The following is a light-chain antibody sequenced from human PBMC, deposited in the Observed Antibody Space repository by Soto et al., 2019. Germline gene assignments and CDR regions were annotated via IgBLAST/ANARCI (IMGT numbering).Light chain of an antibody. CDR1: QSISRW. V-gene: IGKV1-5*01. Sequence: IKMNMSPSTLSASSGDTDTIHRRASQSISRWLAWYQQKPGKAPKALIYDASTLRSGVPSRFSGGGSGTEFTLTISSLQPDDFATYYCDPYNIFSPFGHVTRLAI. CDR3: DPYNIFSP. CDR2: DAS. J-gene: IGKJ5*01.